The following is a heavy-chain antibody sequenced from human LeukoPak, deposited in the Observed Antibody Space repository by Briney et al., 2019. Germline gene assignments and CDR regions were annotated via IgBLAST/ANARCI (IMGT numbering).Heavy chain of an antibody. D-gene: IGHD3-10*01. CDR2: IYYSGST. J-gene: IGHJ4*02. V-gene: IGHV4-39*01. CDR1: GGSISSSSYY. CDR3: ARYYYGPGSYVDY. Sequence: SETLSLTCTVSGGSISSSSYYWGWIRQPPGKGLEWIGSIYYSGSTYYNPSLKSRVTISVDTSKNQFSLKLSSVTAADTAVYYCARYYYGPGSYVDYWGQGTLVTVSS.